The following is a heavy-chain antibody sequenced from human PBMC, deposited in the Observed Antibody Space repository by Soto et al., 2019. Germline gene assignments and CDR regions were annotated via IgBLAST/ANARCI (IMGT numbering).Heavy chain of an antibody. D-gene: IGHD3-22*01. CDR1: GGSIRSNIDY. Sequence: QLQLQESGPGLVKSSETLSLTCSVSGGSIRSNIDYWGWIRQPPVKGLEWMATVHYSGSTYYTPSLKNRVTISADTSNNKFSLRLNSVTAADTAVYYCARQHYYDSSGYYTWDWGQGTLVTVSS. CDR2: VHYSGST. CDR3: ARQHYYDSSGYYTWD. V-gene: IGHV4-39*01. J-gene: IGHJ4*02.